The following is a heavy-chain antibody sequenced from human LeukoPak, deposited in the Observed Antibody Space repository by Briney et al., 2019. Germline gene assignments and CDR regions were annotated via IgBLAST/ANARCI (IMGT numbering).Heavy chain of an antibody. J-gene: IGHJ5*02. CDR3: ARDQESGDRFYNWFDP. CDR1: GYTFTGYY. Sequence: ASVKVSXKASGYTFTGYYIHWVRQAPGQGLEWMGWINPNSGGTNYAQKFQGRVTMTRDTSISTAYMELSRLRPDDTAVYYCARDQESGDRFYNWFDPWGQGTLVTVSS. D-gene: IGHD3-10*01. V-gene: IGHV1-2*02. CDR2: INPNSGGT.